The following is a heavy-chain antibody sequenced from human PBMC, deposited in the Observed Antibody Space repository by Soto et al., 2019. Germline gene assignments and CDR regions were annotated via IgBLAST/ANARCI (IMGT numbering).Heavy chain of an antibody. CDR2: MNAGVGNT. CDR1: GYTFTDYA. D-gene: IGHD3-10*01. Sequence: HVELVQSGADVKKPGASVTISCKASGYTFTDYALHWVRQAPGQRLEWMGWMNAGVGNTLYSQKFHGSITITRDTSAGTAYMELNSLKSEDPGIYYCARDTGYPVGSLNYWGPGTLVTVSS. J-gene: IGHJ4*02. CDR3: ARDTGYPVGSLNY. V-gene: IGHV1-3*01.